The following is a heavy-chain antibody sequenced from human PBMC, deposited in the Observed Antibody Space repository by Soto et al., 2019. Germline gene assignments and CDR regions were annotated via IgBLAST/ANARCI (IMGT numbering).Heavy chain of an antibody. CDR3: ARHDEGEPNAFDV. V-gene: IGHV3-33*01. CDR1: GFTFSRYG. Sequence: GGSLRLSCEASGFTFSRYGMHWVRQAPGRGLEWVALIYGDGSKQYYTDSVKGRFTISRDNAKNTLFLEMSVLRAEDTAVYYCARHDEGEPNAFDVWAQGTMVTVSS. J-gene: IGHJ3*01. D-gene: IGHD1-26*01. CDR2: IYGDGSKQ.